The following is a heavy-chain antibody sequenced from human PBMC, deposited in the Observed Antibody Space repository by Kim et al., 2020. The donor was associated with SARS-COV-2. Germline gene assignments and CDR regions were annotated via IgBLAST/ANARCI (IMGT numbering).Heavy chain of an antibody. CDR2: ISYDGSKT. Sequence: GGSLRLSCAASGFTFSTYGMHWVRQAPGEGLEWVAVISYDGSKTYYADSVKGRFIISRDNSKNTLHLQMNSLRPEDTALYYCATGYYYESSSYDYWGQGTPVTVS. CDR1: GFTFSTYG. CDR3: ATGYYYESSSYDY. D-gene: IGHD3-22*01. V-gene: IGHV3-30*03. J-gene: IGHJ4*02.